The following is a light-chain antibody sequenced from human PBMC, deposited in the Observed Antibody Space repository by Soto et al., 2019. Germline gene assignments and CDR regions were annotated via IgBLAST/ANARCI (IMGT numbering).Light chain of an antibody. J-gene: IGKJ4*01. CDR1: QSVSSSY. Sequence: EIVLTQSPGTLSLSPGGRATLSCRASQSVSSSYLAWYQQKPGQAPRLLIYGASSRATGIPDRFSGSGSGTDFTLTISRLEPEDFAVYYCQQYGSSSTFGGGTKVDIK. CDR2: GAS. V-gene: IGKV3-20*01. CDR3: QQYGSSST.